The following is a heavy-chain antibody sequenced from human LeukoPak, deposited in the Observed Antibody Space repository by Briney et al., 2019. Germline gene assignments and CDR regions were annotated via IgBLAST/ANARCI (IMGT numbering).Heavy chain of an antibody. CDR1: GFTFSSYS. CDR2: SSSRSSYI. V-gene: IGHV3-21*01. D-gene: IGHD3-10*01. Sequence: PGGSLRLSCAASGFTFSSYSVNWVRQAPGKGLEWVSSSSSRSSYIYYADSVKGRFTISRDNSKNTLYLQMNSLRAEDTAVYYCAKDRYGSGNNWFDPWGQGTLVTVSS. CDR3: AKDRYGSGNNWFDP. J-gene: IGHJ5*02.